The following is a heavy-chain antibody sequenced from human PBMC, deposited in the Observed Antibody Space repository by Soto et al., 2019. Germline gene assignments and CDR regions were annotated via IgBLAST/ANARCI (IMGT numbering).Heavy chain of an antibody. CDR1: GGAISTYY. D-gene: IGHD3-3*01. J-gene: IGHJ5*02. V-gene: IGHV4-4*07. Sequence: PSETLSLTCTVSGGAISTYYWTWIRQPAGKGLEWIGRIYSSGSTKYNPSLQSRVTMSLDTSNNQFSLRLTSVTAADTAVYYCARGQRFSDWFDPWGQGTLVIVSS. CDR3: ARGQRFSDWFDP. CDR2: IYSSGST.